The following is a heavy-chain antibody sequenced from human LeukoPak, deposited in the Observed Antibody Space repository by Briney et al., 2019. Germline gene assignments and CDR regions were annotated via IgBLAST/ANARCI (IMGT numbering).Heavy chain of an antibody. CDR3: ARDDYRGVTNFDP. CDR2: ISYTGST. CDR1: GGSISPYF. V-gene: IGHV4-59*01. D-gene: IGHD3-10*01. Sequence: PSETLSLTCTVSGGSISPYFWSWFRQPPGKGLEWIGYISYTGSTIYSPSLKRRVTISVDTSKNQFSLQLTFVTAADTAVYYCARDDYRGVTNFDPWGQGTLVTVSS. J-gene: IGHJ5*02.